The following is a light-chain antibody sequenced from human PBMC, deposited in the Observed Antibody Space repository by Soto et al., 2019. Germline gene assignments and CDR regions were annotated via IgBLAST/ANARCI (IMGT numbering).Light chain of an antibody. V-gene: IGKV1-9*01. CDR2: SAS. J-gene: IGKJ2*01. CDR3: QQLKTYPYP. CDR1: QDINKF. Sequence: IQLTQSPSSLSASVGDRVTLTCRASQDINKFLAWFQQTPGKAPKLLVYSASTLHSGVPSRFSGSGSGTDFALTISSLQPEDVATYYCQQLKTYPYPFGQGTRLDI.